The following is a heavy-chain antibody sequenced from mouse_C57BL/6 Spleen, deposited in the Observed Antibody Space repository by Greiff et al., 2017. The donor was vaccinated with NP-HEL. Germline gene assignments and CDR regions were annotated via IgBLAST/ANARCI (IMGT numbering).Heavy chain of an antibody. J-gene: IGHJ4*01. CDR1: GFTFSDYG. V-gene: IGHV5-17*01. CDR2: ISSGSSTI. CDR3: ASKDITTVVATGGAMDY. Sequence: EVKLVESGGGLVKPGGSLKLSCAASGFTFSDYGMHWVRQAPEKGLEWVAYISSGSSTIYYADTVKGRFTISRDNAKNTLFLQMTSLRSEDTAMYYCASKDITTVVATGGAMDYWGQGTSVTVSS. D-gene: IGHD1-1*01.